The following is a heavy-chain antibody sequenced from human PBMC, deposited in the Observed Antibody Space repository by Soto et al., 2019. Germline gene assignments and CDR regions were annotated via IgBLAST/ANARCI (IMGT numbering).Heavy chain of an antibody. V-gene: IGHV4-39*01. CDR3: ASVSSSVTDY. CDR1: GGSISSSSYY. Sequence: QLQLQESGPGLVKPSETLSLTCTVSGGSISSSSYYWGWIRQPPGKGLEWIGSIYYSGSTYYNPSLKGRVTISGDTSKNQFSLKLSSVTAADTAVYYCASVSSSVTDYWGQGTLVTVSS. J-gene: IGHJ4*02. CDR2: IYYSGST. D-gene: IGHD6-6*01.